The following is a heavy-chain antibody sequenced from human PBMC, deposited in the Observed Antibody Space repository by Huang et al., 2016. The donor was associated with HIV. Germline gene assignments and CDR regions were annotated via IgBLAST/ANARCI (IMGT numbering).Heavy chain of an antibody. CDR1: GFKLSGFG. V-gene: IGHV3-30*18. J-gene: IGHJ4*02. CDR3: AKESRWFSDFDH. CDR2: ISYDGRSQ. Sequence: QVHLVESGGGVVQPGGSLRLSCAASGFKLSGFGMHWVRQAPGKVLEGVAVISYDGRSQFYTDSVKGRFTISRDNSDNTLSLQMKGLRPDDTAVYYCAKESRWFSDFDHWGQGVLVSVSS. D-gene: IGHD2-15*01.